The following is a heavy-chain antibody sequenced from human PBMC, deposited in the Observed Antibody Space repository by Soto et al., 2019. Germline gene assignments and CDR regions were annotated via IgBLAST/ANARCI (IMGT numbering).Heavy chain of an antibody. D-gene: IGHD3-22*01. Sequence: PSETLSLTCTVSGGSISSGDYYWSWIRQPPGKGLEWIGYIYYSGSTYYNPSLKSRVTISVDTSKNQFFLKLSSVTAADTAVYYCARATARLYYYDSSGYFVLDYWGQGTLVTVSS. CDR3: ARATARLYYYDSSGYFVLDY. CDR1: GGSISSGDYY. J-gene: IGHJ4*02. V-gene: IGHV4-30-4*01. CDR2: IYYSGST.